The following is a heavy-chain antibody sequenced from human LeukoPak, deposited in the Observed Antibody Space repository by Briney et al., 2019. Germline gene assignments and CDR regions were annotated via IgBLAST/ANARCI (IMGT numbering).Heavy chain of an antibody. D-gene: IGHD3-16*01. CDR3: TRSPSFTLGGCYLDS. CDR1: GFMFHDYV. V-gene: IGHV3-9*01. Sequence: GGSLRLSCVGSGFMFHDYVMHWVRQVPGMGLEWVAGVSWNSDHIGYADSVKGRFTISRDNDRNTLHLEMKSLRVDDTAIYFCTRSPSFTLGGCYLDSWGLGSLVTVSS. J-gene: IGHJ4*02. CDR2: VSWNSDHI.